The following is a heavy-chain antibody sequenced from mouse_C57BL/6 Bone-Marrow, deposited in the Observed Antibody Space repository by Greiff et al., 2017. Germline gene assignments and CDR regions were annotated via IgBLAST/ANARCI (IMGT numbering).Heavy chain of an antibody. D-gene: IGHD2-2*01. Sequence: VQLQQSGPELVKPGASVKISCKASGYSFTGYYMNWVKQSPEKSLEWIGEINPSTGGTTYNPKFKAKATLTVDNSSNTDYMQLKSLTSEDSAVYYCARGIYYGYAWFAYWGQGTLVTVSA. V-gene: IGHV1-42*01. J-gene: IGHJ3*01. CDR1: GYSFTGYY. CDR3: ARGIYYGYAWFAY. CDR2: INPSTGGT.